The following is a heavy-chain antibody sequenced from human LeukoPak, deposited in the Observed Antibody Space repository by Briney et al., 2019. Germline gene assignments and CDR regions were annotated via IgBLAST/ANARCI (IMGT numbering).Heavy chain of an antibody. CDR3: ARDLWFGAGRVFDI. D-gene: IGHD3-10*01. J-gene: IGHJ3*02. CDR2: MYYSGST. V-gene: IGHV4-39*02. Sequence: SETLSLTCAVSGGSISSNSYYWGWIRQPPGKELEWIGSMYYSGSTFYNPSLKSRVTISVDTSKNQFSLKLSSVTAADTAVYYCARDLWFGAGRVFDIWGQGRMVTVSS. CDR1: GGSISSNSYY.